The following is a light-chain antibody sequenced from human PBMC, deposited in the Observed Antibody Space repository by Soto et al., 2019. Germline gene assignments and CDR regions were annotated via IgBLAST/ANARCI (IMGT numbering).Light chain of an antibody. CDR2: GAS. CDR1: QSVSSN. V-gene: IGKV3-15*01. CDR3: QQYNNWPQT. J-gene: IGKJ1*01. Sequence: EIVMTQSPATLSVSPGERATLSCRASQSVSSNLAWYHQKPGLAPRLLIYGASTRATGIPARFSGSGSGTEFTLTISSLQSEDFAVYYCQQYNNWPQTFGQGTKVDIK.